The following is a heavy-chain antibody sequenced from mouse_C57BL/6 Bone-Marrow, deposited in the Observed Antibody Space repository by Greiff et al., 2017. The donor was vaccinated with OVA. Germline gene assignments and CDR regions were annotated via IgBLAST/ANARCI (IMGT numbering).Heavy chain of an antibody. D-gene: IGHD1-1*01. J-gene: IGHJ4*01. CDR2: IWSGGST. CDR1: GFSLTSYG. CDR3: ARNCRLDYYGKGYAMDY. Sequence: QVQLKESGPGLVQPSQSLSITCTVSGFSLTSYGVHWVRQSPGKGLEWLGVIWSGGSTDYNAAFISRLSISKDNSKSQVFFKMNSLQADDTAIYYCARNCRLDYYGKGYAMDYWGQGTSVTVSS. V-gene: IGHV2-2*01.